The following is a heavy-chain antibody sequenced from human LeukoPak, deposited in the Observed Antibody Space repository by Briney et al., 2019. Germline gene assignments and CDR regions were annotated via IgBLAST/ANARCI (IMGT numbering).Heavy chain of an antibody. J-gene: IGHJ4*02. CDR2: INPNSGGT. CDR3: ARTHGSYPDAFCDY. D-gene: IGHD1-26*01. CDR1: GYTFTGSY. V-gene: IGHV1-2*02. Sequence: ASVKVSCKASGYTFTGSYMHWVRQAPGQGLEWMGWINPNSGGTNYAQKFQGRVTRTRDTSISTAYMELSRLRSDDTAVYYCARTHGSYPDAFCDYWGQGTLVTVSS.